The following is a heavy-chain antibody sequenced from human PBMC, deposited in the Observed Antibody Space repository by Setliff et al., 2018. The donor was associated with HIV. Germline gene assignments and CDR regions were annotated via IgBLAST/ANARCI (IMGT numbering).Heavy chain of an antibody. J-gene: IGHJ6*02. CDR1: GYSISSGYY. Sequence: ASETLSLTCGVSGYSISSGYYWGWIRQPPGKGLGWIGSIYHSENTYYNPSLKSRVIISVDTSKNQFSLKLSSVTAADTAVYYCAREIPFRGNANMWDYYAMDVWGQGITVTVSS. CDR3: AREIPFRGNANMWDYYAMDV. CDR2: IYHSENT. V-gene: IGHV4-38-2*02. D-gene: IGHD3-16*01.